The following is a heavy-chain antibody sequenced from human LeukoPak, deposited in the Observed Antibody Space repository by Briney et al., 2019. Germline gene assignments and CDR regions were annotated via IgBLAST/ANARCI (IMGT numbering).Heavy chain of an antibody. J-gene: IGHJ4*02. CDR3: AKGGIAVAGFFDY. CDR2: ISYDGSNK. D-gene: IGHD6-19*01. Sequence: GGSLRLSCAASGFTFSSYGMHWVRQAPGKGLEWVAVISYDGSNKYYADSVKGRFTISRDNSKNTLYLQMNSLRAEDTAVYYGAKGGIAVAGFFDYWGQGTLVTVSS. V-gene: IGHV3-30*18. CDR1: GFTFSSYG.